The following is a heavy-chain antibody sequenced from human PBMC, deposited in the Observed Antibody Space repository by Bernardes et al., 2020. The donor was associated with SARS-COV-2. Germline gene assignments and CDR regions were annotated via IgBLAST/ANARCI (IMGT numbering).Heavy chain of an antibody. Sequence: ASLKDSCKASGYTFTSYGISWVRQAPGQGLEWMGWISAYNGNTNYAQKLQGRVTMTTDTSTSTAYMELRSLRSDDTAVYYCARDLRRAAGDYYYYGMDVWGQGTTVTVSS. J-gene: IGHJ6*02. V-gene: IGHV1-18*04. CDR2: ISAYNGNT. D-gene: IGHD6-13*01. CDR1: GYTFTSYG. CDR3: ARDLRRAAGDYYYYGMDV.